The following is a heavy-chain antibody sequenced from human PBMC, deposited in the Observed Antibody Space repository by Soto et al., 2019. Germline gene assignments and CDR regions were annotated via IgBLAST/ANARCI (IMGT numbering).Heavy chain of an antibody. V-gene: IGHV1-18*01. CDR3: AGDMVVAETPLDNDAVDF. Sequence: ASVKVSCKASGYTFTSYGISWVRQAPGQGLEWMGWISAYNANTNYAQKLQGRVSMTTDTSTTTAYMELRSLRSDDTAVYYCAGDMVVAETPLDNDAVDFWGQGTLVTVSA. CDR1: GYTFTSYG. D-gene: IGHD2-15*01. CDR2: ISAYNANT. J-gene: IGHJ4*02.